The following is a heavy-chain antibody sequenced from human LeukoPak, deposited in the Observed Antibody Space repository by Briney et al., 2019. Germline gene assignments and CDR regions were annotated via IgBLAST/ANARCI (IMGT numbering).Heavy chain of an antibody. CDR2: IIPIFGTA. D-gene: IGHD2-15*01. J-gene: IGHJ4*02. V-gene: IGHV1-69*06. CDR3: ARESPYCSGGSCYPSLLV. CDR1: GGTFSSYA. Sequence: ASVKVSCKASGGTFSSYAISWVRQAPGQGLEWMGGIIPIFGTANYAQKFQGRATITADKSTSTAYMELSSLRSEDTAVYYCARESPYCSGGSCYPSLLVWGQGTLVTVSS.